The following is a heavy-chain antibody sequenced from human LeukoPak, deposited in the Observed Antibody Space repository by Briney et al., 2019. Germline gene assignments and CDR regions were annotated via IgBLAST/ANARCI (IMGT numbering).Heavy chain of an antibody. D-gene: IGHD1-14*01. Sequence: PGGSLRLSCAASGFTFSSYWMHWVRQAPGKGLVWVSRINTDGSSTSYADSVKGRFTISRDNAKNSLYLQMNSLRAEDTAVYYCARGDGTGFRPGWFDPWGQGTLVTVSS. CDR3: ARGDGTGFRPGWFDP. CDR2: INTDGSST. V-gene: IGHV3-74*01. CDR1: GFTFSSYW. J-gene: IGHJ5*02.